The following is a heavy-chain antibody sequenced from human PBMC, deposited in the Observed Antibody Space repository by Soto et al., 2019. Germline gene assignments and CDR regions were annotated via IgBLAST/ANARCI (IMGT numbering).Heavy chain of an antibody. Sequence: QVQLVQSGAEVRKPGSSVKVSCEVSGGSLSTYGINWVRQVPGQGLEWMGRIIPILDTSNYAQKFQGRVTITAAESTRTAYMQLTSLTFEDTAVYYCARDLPVVRDIVVRMGVWGQGTTVTVSS. V-gene: IGHV1-69*11. CDR2: IIPILDTS. J-gene: IGHJ6*02. CDR1: GGSLSTYG. D-gene: IGHD2-15*01. CDR3: ARDLPVVRDIVVRMGV.